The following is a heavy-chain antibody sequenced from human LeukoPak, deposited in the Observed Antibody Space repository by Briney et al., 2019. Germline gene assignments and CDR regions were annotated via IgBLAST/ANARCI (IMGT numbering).Heavy chain of an antibody. J-gene: IGHJ6*02. CDR1: GGSFSTYY. V-gene: IGHV4-59*01. D-gene: IGHD6-13*01. Sequence: PSETLSLTCTVSGGSFSTYYWSWIRQPPGKGLEWIGNIYYTGSTNYNPSLKSRLIISIDTSKNQFSLKLTSVTAADTAVYYCARGPLAAAGTLTYYYYGMDVWGQGTTVTVSS. CDR2: IYYTGST. CDR3: ARGPLAAAGTLTYYYYGMDV.